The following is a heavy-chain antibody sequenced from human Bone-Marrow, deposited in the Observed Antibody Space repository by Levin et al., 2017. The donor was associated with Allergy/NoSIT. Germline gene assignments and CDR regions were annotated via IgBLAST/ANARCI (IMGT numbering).Heavy chain of an antibody. CDR1: GFSFSSYW. Sequence: SCAASGFSFSSYWMSWARQAPGKGLEWVANIKEDGSEKYYVDSVKGRCSISRDNDKNSLYLQMKSLRVEDTAVYYCARDLYFGSGSPTSDYWGQGTQVTVSS. CDR3: ARDLYFGSGSPTSDY. CDR2: IKEDGSEK. D-gene: IGHD3-10*01. V-gene: IGHV3-7*01. J-gene: IGHJ4*02.